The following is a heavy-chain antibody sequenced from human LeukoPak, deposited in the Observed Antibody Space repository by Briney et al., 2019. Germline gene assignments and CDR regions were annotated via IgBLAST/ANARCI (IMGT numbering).Heavy chain of an antibody. V-gene: IGHV1-2*02. CDR3: ARGTYSYGYYYYYMDV. D-gene: IGHD5-18*01. CDR2: INPNSGGT. CDR1: GYTFTGYY. Sequence: GASVKVSCKASGYTFTGYYMHWVRQAPGQGLEWMGWINPNSGGTNYAQKFQGRVTMTRDTSISTAYMELSRLRSDDTAVYYCARGTYSYGYYYYYMDVWGKGTTVTISS. J-gene: IGHJ6*03.